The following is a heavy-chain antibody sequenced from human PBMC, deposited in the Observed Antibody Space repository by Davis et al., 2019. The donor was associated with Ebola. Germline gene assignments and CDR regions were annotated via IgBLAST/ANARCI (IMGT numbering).Heavy chain of an antibody. CDR3: ARLYGDEIYYYYGMDV. CDR1: GYSFTSYW. J-gene: IGHJ6*02. Sequence: GESLKISCKSSGYSFTSYWIGWVRQMPGKGLEWMGIIYPGDSDTTYSPSFQGQVTISADKSISTAYLQWSSLKASDTAMYYCARLYGDEIYYYYGMDVWGQGTTVTVSS. V-gene: IGHV5-51*01. D-gene: IGHD4-17*01. CDR2: IYPGDSDT.